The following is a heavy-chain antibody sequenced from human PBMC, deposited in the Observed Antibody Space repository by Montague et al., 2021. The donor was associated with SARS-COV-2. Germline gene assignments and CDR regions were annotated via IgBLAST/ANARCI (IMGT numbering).Heavy chain of an antibody. D-gene: IGHD3-16*02. V-gene: IGHV4-34*01. CDR1: GGSFSGYY. CDR2: INHFGST. CDR3: ARGPYDYVWGSYRLFFDY. J-gene: IGHJ4*02. Sequence: SETLSLTCGVYGGSFSGYYWNWIRQPPGKGLERIGEINHFGSTNYNPSLKSRVTISVDTSKNQFSLNLSSVTAADTALYFCARGPYDYVWGSYRLFFDYWGQGTLVTVSS.